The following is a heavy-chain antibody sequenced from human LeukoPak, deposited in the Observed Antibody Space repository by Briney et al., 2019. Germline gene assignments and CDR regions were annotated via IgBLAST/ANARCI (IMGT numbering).Heavy chain of an antibody. CDR2: INPSGGST. Sequence: ASVKVSCKASGYTFTSYYMHWVRQAPGQGLEWMGIINPSGGSTSYAQKFQGRVTMTRDTSTSTVYMELSSLRSEDTAVYYCARDSYYDFWSGYYTLTFDYWGQGTPVTVSS. J-gene: IGHJ4*02. CDR1: GYTFTSYY. CDR3: ARDSYYDFWSGYYTLTFDY. D-gene: IGHD3-3*01. V-gene: IGHV1-46*01.